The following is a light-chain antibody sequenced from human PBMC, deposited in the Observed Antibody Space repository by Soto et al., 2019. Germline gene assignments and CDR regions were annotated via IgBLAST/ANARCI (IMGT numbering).Light chain of an antibody. V-gene: IGKV3-15*01. J-gene: IGKJ4*01. CDR3: QQYNNWLST. CDR2: GAS. Sequence: EIVMTQSPATLSVSPRERATLSCRASQSVSSNLAWYQQKPGQAPRLLIYGASTRATGIPARFSGSGSGTEFTLTISSLQSEDFAVYYCQQYNNWLSTFGGGTKVEIK. CDR1: QSVSSN.